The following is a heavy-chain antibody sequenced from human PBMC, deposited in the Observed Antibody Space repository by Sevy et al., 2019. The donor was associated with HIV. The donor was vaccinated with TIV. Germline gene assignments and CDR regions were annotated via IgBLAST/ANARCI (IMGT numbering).Heavy chain of an antibody. D-gene: IGHD3-22*01. V-gene: IGHV3-30-3*01. CDR3: ARDHDYDSSGPIANDY. CDR2: ISYDGSNK. J-gene: IGHJ4*02. CDR1: GFTFSSYA. Sequence: GGSLRLSCAASGFTFSSYAMHWVRQAPGKGLEWVAVISYDGSNKYYAHSVKGRFTISRDNSKSTLYLQMNSLRAEDTAVYYCARDHDYDSSGPIANDYWGQGTLVTVSS.